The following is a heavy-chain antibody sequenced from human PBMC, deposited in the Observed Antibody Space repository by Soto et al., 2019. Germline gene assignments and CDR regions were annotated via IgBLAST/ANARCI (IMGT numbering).Heavy chain of an antibody. V-gene: IGHV1-2*04. CDR3: ASSIAAATSYYYYYGMDV. CDR2: INPNSGGT. D-gene: IGHD6-13*01. J-gene: IGHJ6*02. Sequence: ASVKVSCKASGYTFTGYYMHWVRQAPGQGLEWMGWINPNSGGTNYAQKFQGWVTMTRDTSISTAYMELSRLRSDDTAVYYCASSIAAATSYYYYYGMDVWGQGTTVTVSS. CDR1: GYTFTGYY.